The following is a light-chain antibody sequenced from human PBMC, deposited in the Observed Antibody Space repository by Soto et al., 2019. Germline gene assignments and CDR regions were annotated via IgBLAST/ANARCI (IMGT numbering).Light chain of an antibody. CDR3: CSYSGSNTIVV. CDR2: DVN. V-gene: IGLV2-14*03. J-gene: IGLJ2*01. CDR1: SHDVGGYNF. Sequence: QYALTQPASVSGSPGQSITISCTGTSHDVGGYNFVSWYQQHPGKAPRLMIFDVNNRPSGVSTRFSGSKSGNTASLTISGLQAEDEADYYCCSYSGSNTIVVFGGGTKVTAL.